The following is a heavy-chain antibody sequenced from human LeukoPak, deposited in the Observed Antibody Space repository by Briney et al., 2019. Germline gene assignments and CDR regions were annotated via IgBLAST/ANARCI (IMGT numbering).Heavy chain of an antibody. Sequence: SETLSLTCTVSGGSISSYYWSWIRQPPGKGLEWIGYIYYSGSTNYNPSLKSRVTISVDTSKNQFSLKLSSVTAADTAVYYCARDSPYDFWSGYYNSARGVSFDYWGQGTLVTVPS. D-gene: IGHD3-3*01. J-gene: IGHJ4*02. CDR3: ARDSPYDFWSGYYNSARGVSFDY. CDR1: GGSISSYY. V-gene: IGHV4-59*12. CDR2: IYYSGST.